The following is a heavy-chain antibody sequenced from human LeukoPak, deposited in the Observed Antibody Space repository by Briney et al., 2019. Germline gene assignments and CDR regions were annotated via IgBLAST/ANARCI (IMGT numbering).Heavy chain of an antibody. V-gene: IGHV4-34*01. J-gene: IGHJ4*02. CDR3: ARQGGCVTRSCFDFDF. CDR1: GGSFSGYY. Sequence: PSETLSLTCAVYGGSFSGYYWSWIRQPPEKGLEWIGEINHGGSTNYNPSLKSRVTISIDTSKNQFSLKLTSVTAADTAVYYCARQGGCVTRSCFDFDFWGQGTLVTVSS. CDR2: INHGGST. D-gene: IGHD2-15*01.